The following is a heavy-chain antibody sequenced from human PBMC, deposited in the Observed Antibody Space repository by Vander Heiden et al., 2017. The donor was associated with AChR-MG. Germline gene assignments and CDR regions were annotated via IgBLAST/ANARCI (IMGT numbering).Heavy chain of an antibody. J-gene: IGHJ4*02. V-gene: IGHV1-2*02. CDR2: INPNSGVT. CDR3: ARLLPFDY. CDR1: DYPFTGYD. Sequence: VQLVQSGAEVKKPGASVKVSCKASDYPFTGYDMHWGRQAPGQGLGWMGWINPNSGVTNYAQKFQGRVTMTRDTSISTAYMELSRLRSDDTAVYYCARLLPFDYWGQGTLVTVSS.